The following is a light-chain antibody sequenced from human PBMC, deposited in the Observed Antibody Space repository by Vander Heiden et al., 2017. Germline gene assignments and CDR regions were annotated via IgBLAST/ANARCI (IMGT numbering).Light chain of an antibody. V-gene: IGKV4-1*01. CDR3: QQYCDSPLT. CDR2: GAS. Sequence: IMITHSPASLPVSLGGRDTITSTASPGVLLTANHQNYLAWYQQKPGQPPKLLIYGASTRESGVPARFSGSGSGTDFTLTISSLQAEDVAVYYCQQYCDSPLTFGGGTKVEIK. CDR1: PGVLLTANHQNY. J-gene: IGKJ4*01.